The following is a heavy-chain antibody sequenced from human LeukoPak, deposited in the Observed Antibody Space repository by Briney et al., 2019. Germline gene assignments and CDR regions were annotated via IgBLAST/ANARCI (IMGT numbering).Heavy chain of an antibody. V-gene: IGHV3-53*01. J-gene: IGHJ4*02. Sequence: GGSLRLSCAASGFTVSSNYMSWVRQAPGKGLEWVSVIYSGGSTYYADSVKGRFTISRDNSKNTLYLQMNSLRAEDTAVFYCARESSAWSSPDYWGQGTLVTVSS. D-gene: IGHD6-19*01. CDR3: ARESSAWSSPDY. CDR1: GFTVSSNY. CDR2: IYSGGST.